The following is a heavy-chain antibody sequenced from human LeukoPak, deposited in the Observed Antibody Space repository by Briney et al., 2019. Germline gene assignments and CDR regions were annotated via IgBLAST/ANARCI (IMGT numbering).Heavy chain of an antibody. CDR1: GFTFSSYA. J-gene: IGHJ6*04. CDR3: GKDRYYGSGSWYYGMDV. CDR2: ISSNGGST. V-gene: IGHV3-64D*06. Sequence: GGSLRLSCSASGFTFSSYAMHWVRQAPGKGLEYVSAISSNGGSTYYADSVKGRFTISRGNSKNTLYLQMSSLRAEDTAVYYCGKDRYYGSGSWYYGMDVWGKGTTVTVSS. D-gene: IGHD3-10*01.